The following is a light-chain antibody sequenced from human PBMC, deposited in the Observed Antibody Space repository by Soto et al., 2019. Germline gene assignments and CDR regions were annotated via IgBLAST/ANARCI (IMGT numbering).Light chain of an antibody. CDR2: GAS. CDR1: QSISSSY. Sequence: IVFTQSPGTLSLSPGERATVSCRAIQSISSSYLAWYQQKPGLSPIILIYGASNRASAIPDRFSGSGSGTDFTLTISSLQSEDFGVYYCQQYNDRPRTFGQGTKVDIK. V-gene: IGKV3-20*01. J-gene: IGKJ1*01. CDR3: QQYNDRPRT.